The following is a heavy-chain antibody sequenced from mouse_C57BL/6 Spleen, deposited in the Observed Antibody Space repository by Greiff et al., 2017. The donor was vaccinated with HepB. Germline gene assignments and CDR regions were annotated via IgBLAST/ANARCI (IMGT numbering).Heavy chain of an antibody. V-gene: IGHV1-78*01. Sequence: VQLQQSDAELVKPGASVKISCKVSGYTFTDHTIHWMKQRPEQGLEWIGYIYPRDGSTKYNEKFKGKATLTADKSSSTAYLQLNSLTSEDSAVYFCARSRESYYGNYVCAYWGQGTLVTVSA. CDR1: GYTFTDHT. J-gene: IGHJ3*01. D-gene: IGHD2-10*01. CDR3: ARSRESYYGNYVCAY. CDR2: IYPRDGST.